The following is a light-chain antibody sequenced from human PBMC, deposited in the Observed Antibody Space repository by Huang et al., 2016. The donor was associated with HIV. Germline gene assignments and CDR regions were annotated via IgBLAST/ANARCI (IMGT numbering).Light chain of an antibody. CDR1: QSISSL. Sequence: DIQMTQSPSTLSASVGDRVTITCRVSQSISSLVAWYQQKPGKAPKLLIFAASDLESGVPSRFSGSGSGTQFTLTISSLQPDDFATYYCQQYNNFPLTFGGGTTVTIK. CDR3: QQYNNFPLT. CDR2: AAS. J-gene: IGKJ4*01. V-gene: IGKV1-5*01.